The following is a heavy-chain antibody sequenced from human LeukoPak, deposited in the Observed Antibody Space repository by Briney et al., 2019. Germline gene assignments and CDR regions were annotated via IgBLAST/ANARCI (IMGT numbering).Heavy chain of an antibody. CDR3: ARTNYYDSSGYYHYGGGFDY. CDR2: IYYSGST. V-gene: IGHV4-39*01. CDR1: GGSISSSSYY. D-gene: IGHD3-22*01. J-gene: IGHJ4*02. Sequence: SETLSLTCTVSGGSISSSSYYWGWIRQPPGKGLEWTGSIYYSGSTYYNPSLKSRVTISVDTSKNQFSLKLSSVTAADTAVYYCARTNYYDSSGYYHYGGGFDYWGQGTLVTVSS.